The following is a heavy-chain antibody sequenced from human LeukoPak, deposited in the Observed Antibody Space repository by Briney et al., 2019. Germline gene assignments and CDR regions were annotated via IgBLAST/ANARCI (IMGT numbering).Heavy chain of an antibody. J-gene: IGHJ4*02. V-gene: IGHV4-34*01. Sequence: SSETLSLTCAVYGGSFSGYYWSWIRQPPGKGLEWIGEINHSGSTNYNPSLKSRVTISVDTSKNQFSLRLSSVTAADTAVYYCARGPSYCSSTSCYVSPHFDYWGQGTLVTVSS. D-gene: IGHD2-2*01. CDR3: ARGPSYCSSTSCYVSPHFDY. CDR2: INHSGST. CDR1: GGSFSGYY.